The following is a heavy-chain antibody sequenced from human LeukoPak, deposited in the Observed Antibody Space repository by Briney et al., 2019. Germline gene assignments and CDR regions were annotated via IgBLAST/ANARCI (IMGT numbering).Heavy chain of an antibody. CDR2: ISTYNGNT. CDR1: GYTFTSYG. Sequence: ASVKVSCKASGYTFTSYGICWVRQVPGQGLEWMGWISTYNGNTNYAQKLQGRVTLTTDTSTSTAYMELRSLRSDDTAVYYCGRDPLTFGGVIVDYWGQGTLVTVSS. CDR3: GRDPLTFGGVIVDY. D-gene: IGHD3-16*02. V-gene: IGHV1-18*01. J-gene: IGHJ4*02.